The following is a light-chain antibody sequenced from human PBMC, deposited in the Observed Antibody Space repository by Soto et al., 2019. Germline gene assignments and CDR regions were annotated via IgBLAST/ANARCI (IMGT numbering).Light chain of an antibody. Sequence: HSALTQPASVSGSPGQSITISCTGTSSDVGGYDYVSWFQQHPGKAPKLMLHEVSNRPSGISDRFSGSKSGNTASLTISGLQAEDEADYYCSSYTSSTTLYVFGTGTKVTVL. J-gene: IGLJ1*01. CDR1: SSDVGGYDY. CDR3: SSYTSSTTLYV. V-gene: IGLV2-14*01. CDR2: EVS.